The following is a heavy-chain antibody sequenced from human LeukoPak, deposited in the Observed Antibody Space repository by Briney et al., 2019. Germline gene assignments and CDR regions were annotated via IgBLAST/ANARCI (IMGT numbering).Heavy chain of an antibody. J-gene: IGHJ6*02. CDR1: GFAFGTYS. CDR3: ARDEGGIAAAGYYYNYGMDV. D-gene: IGHD6-13*01. V-gene: IGHV3-48*01. Sequence: GGSLRLSCAASGFAFGTYSMYWVRQAPGKGLEWVSYISFTSTTTYYADSVKGRFTISRDNAKNSLYLQMNSLRPEDTAVYYCARDEGGIAAAGYYYNYGMDVWGQGNTVTVSS. CDR2: ISFTSTTT.